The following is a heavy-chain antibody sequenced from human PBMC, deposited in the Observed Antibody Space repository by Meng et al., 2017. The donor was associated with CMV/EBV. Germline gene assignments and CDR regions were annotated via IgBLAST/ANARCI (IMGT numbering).Heavy chain of an antibody. CDR3: ARGSHEVAAAGTDDY. CDR1: GFTFSSYA. V-gene: IGHV3-30-3*01. D-gene: IGHD6-13*01. Sequence: GGSLRLSCAASGFTFSSYAMHWVRQAPGKGLEWVAVISYDGSNKYYADSMKGRFTISRDNSKNTLYLQMNSLRAEDTAVYYCARGSHEVAAAGTDDYWGQGTLVTVSS. CDR2: ISYDGSNK. J-gene: IGHJ4*02.